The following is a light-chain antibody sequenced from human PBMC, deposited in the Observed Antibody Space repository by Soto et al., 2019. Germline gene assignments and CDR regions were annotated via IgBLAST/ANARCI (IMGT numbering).Light chain of an antibody. CDR2: GAS. CDR1: QTVPNNY. Sequence: EIVLTQSPGTLSLSAGDGVSLSCRASQTVPNNYLAWYQQKPDQAPRLLIFGASNRATGIPDRFGGSGSGTDFTLSISRLEPEDFAVYYCQQYGPSPLTFGGGARLEVK. V-gene: IGKV3-20*01. J-gene: IGKJ4*01. CDR3: QQYGPSPLT.